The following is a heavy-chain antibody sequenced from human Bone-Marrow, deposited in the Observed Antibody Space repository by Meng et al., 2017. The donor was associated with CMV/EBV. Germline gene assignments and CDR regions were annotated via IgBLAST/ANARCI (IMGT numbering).Heavy chain of an antibody. Sequence: ASVKVSCKASGGTFSSYAISWVRQAPGQGLEWVGWINPSTGGTDYAQKFQGRVTMTRDTSTSTAYMELSGLRSDDTAVYYCATCPPTQWLGTYYYYYGMDVWDQGTTVTVSS. D-gene: IGHD6-19*01. CDR2: INPSTGGT. CDR3: ATCPPTQWLGTYYYYYGMDV. V-gene: IGHV1-2*02. J-gene: IGHJ6*02. CDR1: GGTFSSYA.